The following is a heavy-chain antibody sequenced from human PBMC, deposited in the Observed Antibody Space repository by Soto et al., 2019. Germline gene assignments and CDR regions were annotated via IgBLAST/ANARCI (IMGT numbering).Heavy chain of an antibody. CDR1: GGSFSGYY. J-gene: IGHJ5*02. V-gene: IGHV4-34*01. CDR3: ARTGAAAGLTYNWFDP. D-gene: IGHD6-13*01. CDR2: INHSGST. Sequence: SETLSLTCAVYGGSFSGYYWNWIRQPPGKGLEWIGEINHSGSTNYNLSLKSRFTISVDTSKNQFSLKLSSVTAADTAVYYCARTGAAAGLTYNWFDPWGQGTLVTVSS.